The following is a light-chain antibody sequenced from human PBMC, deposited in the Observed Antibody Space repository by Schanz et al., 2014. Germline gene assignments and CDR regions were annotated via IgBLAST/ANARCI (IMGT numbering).Light chain of an antibody. J-gene: IGKJ2*01. V-gene: IGKV3-11*01. CDR2: DTS. CDR1: QSFGVD. Sequence: EIVLTQSPATLSLSPGERATLSCRASQSFGVDLAWYQQKPGQAPRLLIYDTSNRATGIPGRFSGSGSGADFTLTISSLEPEDFAVYYCQQRGNRPLYTFGQGTKLEIK. CDR3: QQRGNRPLYT.